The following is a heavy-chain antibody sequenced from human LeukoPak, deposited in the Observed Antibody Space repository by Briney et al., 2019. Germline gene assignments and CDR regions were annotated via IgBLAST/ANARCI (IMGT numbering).Heavy chain of an antibody. D-gene: IGHD6-13*01. CDR3: ARDMGRAWYGPPDY. V-gene: IGHV3-33*01. CDR1: GFIFSNYG. Sequence: GRSLRLSCAASGFIFSNYGMHWVRQAPGKRLEWVAVIWNDGSETFHADSVRGRFRIARDNSKNTLYLQMNSLRAEDTAVYFCARDMGRAWYGPPDYWGQGTLVTVSS. J-gene: IGHJ4*02. CDR2: IWNDGSET.